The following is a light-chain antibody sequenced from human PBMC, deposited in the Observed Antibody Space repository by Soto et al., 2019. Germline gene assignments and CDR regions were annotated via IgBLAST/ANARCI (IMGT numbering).Light chain of an antibody. J-gene: IGLJ3*02. CDR1: SSDVGGYNF. CDR2: EVT. CDR3: SSYAGNNWV. Sequence: QLVLTQPPSASGSPGQSVTISCTGTSSDVGGYNFVSWYQQHPGKAPKLMIYEVTKRPSGVPDRFSGSKSGNTASLTVSGLQAEDEADYYCSSYAGNNWVFGGGTQLTVL. V-gene: IGLV2-8*01.